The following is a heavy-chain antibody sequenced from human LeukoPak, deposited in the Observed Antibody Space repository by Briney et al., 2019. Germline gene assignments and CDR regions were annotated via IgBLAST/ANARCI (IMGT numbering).Heavy chain of an antibody. V-gene: IGHV3-20*04. D-gene: IGHD3-3*01. CDR2: INWNGGST. Sequence: AGGSLRLSCAASGFTFDDYAMHWVRQAPGKGLEWVSGINWNGGSTGYADSVKGRFTISRDNAKNSLYLQMNSLRAEDTALYYCARMIGSQVEWLLSHFDYWGQGTLVTVSS. CDR1: GFTFDDYA. CDR3: ARMIGSQVEWLLSHFDY. J-gene: IGHJ4*02.